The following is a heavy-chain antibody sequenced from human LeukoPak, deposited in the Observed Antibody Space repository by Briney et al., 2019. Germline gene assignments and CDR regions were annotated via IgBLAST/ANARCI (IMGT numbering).Heavy chain of an antibody. CDR1: GYTFTGYY. D-gene: IGHD1-26*01. CDR2: INPSGGST. V-gene: IGHV1-46*01. J-gene: IGHJ3*02. CDR3: ARVESWEHSGSSQDAIDI. Sequence: ASVTVSCTASGYTFTGYYIHWVRQAPGQGLEWMGIINPSGGSTSYAQKFQGRVTMTRDMSTSTVYMELSSLRSEDTAVYYCARVESWEHSGSSQDAIDIWGQGTMVTVSS.